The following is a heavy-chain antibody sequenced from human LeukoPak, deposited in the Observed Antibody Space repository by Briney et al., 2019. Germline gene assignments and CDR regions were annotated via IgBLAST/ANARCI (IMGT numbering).Heavy chain of an antibody. CDR3: ARTQWLARNWFDP. V-gene: IGHV4-34*01. CDR2: INHSGST. Sequence: PSETLSLTCAVYGGSFSGYYWSWIRQPPGKGLEWIGEINHSGSTNYNPSLKSRVTISVDTSKNQFSLKLSSVTAADTAVYYCARTQWLARNWFDPWGQGTLVTVSS. D-gene: IGHD6-19*01. CDR1: GGSFSGYY. J-gene: IGHJ5*02.